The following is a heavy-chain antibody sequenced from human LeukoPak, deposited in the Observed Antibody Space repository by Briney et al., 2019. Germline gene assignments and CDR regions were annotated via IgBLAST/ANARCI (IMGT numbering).Heavy chain of an antibody. J-gene: IGHJ4*02. CDR1: GGSISSYY. D-gene: IGHD4-17*01. Sequence: SETLSLTCTVSGGSISSYYWSWIRQPPGKGLEWIGYIYYSGSTNYNPSLKSRVTISVDTSKNQFSLKLSSVTAADTAVYYCARDGGYGDLHWGQGTLATVSS. CDR2: IYYSGST. CDR3: ARDGGYGDLH. V-gene: IGHV4-59*01.